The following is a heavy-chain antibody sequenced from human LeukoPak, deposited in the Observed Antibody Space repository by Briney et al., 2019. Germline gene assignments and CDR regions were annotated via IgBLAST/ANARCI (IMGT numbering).Heavy chain of an antibody. CDR1: GVSISSSTCY. Sequence: SETLSLTCTVSGVSISSSTCYWGWIRQPPGKGLEWIGSIYYSGSTYYNPSLKSRVTISVDTPNDQFSLKLTSVTAADTAMYYCARDDLVGSYRSRDAFDIWGQGAMVTVSS. CDR3: ARDDLVGSYRSRDAFDI. D-gene: IGHD3-10*01. V-gene: IGHV4-39*07. CDR2: IYYSGST. J-gene: IGHJ3*02.